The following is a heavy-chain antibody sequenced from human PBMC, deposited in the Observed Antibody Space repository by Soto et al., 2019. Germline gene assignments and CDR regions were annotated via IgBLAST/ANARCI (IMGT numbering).Heavy chain of an antibody. CDR3: ARDVGDSCTDVVCYASGGVDV. V-gene: IGHV4-30-2*01. Sequence: QLQLQESGSRLLRPSQPLSLTCAVSGGSITNIATSWTWLRQPPGKGLEWIGYVYHSGGTYYNPSLKSRVAISVDQSKNQFPLNLGSVPAVDTAVYYCARDVGDSCTDVVCYASGGVDVWGHVTTVNVSS. CDR1: GGSITNIATS. CDR2: VYHSGGT. D-gene: IGHD2-8*01. J-gene: IGHJ6*02.